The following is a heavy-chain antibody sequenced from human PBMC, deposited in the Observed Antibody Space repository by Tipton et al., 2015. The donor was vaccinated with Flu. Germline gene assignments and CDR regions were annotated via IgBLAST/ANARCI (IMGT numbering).Heavy chain of an antibody. D-gene: IGHD2-15*01. Sequence: GSLRLSCAASGFTFSSYWMSWVRQAPGKGLEWVANIKQDGSEKYYVDSVKGRFTISRDNAKNSLYLQMNSLRAEDTAVYYCARGVDYYYYGMDVWGQGTTVTVSS. V-gene: IGHV3-7*01. CDR1: GFTFSSYW. CDR3: ARGVDYYYYGMDV. J-gene: IGHJ6*02. CDR2: IKQDGSEK.